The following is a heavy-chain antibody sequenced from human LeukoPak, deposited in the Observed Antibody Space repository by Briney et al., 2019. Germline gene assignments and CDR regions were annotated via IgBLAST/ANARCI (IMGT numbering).Heavy chain of an antibody. J-gene: IGHJ3*02. D-gene: IGHD6-13*01. V-gene: IGHV4-61*02. CDR2: IYTSGST. CDR3: AREHPSSSWYKGAFDI. Sequence: SETLSLTCTVSGGSISSGSYYWSWIRQPAGKGLEWIGRIYTSGSTNYNPSLKSRVTISVDTSKNQFSLKLSSVTAADTAVYYCAREHPSSSWYKGAFDIWGQGTMVTVSS. CDR1: GGSISSGSYY.